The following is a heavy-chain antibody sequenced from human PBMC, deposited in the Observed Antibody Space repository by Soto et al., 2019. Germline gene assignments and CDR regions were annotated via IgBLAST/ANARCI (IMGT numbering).Heavy chain of an antibody. D-gene: IGHD6-13*01. CDR1: GGSISSYY. CDR3: ARVFQAAAAVRPEIFWVFDY. J-gene: IGHJ4*02. V-gene: IGHV4-59*01. CDR2: IYYSGST. Sequence: SETLSLTCTVSGGSISSYYWSWIRQPPGKGLEWIGYIYYSGSTNYNPSLKSRVTISVDTSKNQFSLKLSSVTAADTAVYYCARVFQAAAAVRPEIFWVFDYWGQGTLVTVSS.